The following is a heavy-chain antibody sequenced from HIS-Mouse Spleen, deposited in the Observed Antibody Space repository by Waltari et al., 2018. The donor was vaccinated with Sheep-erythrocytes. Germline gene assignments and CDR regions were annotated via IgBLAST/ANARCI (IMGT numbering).Heavy chain of an antibody. D-gene: IGHD1-7*01. CDR1: GFTFSSYW. CDR3: ARAVAGTPDAFDI. V-gene: IGHV3-7*01. Sequence: EVQLVEAGGGLVQLGGSLGLSWAAAGFTFSSYWMGWVRQAPGKGLEWVANIKQDGSEKYYVDSVKGRFTISRDNAKNSLYLQMNSLRAEDTAVYYCARAVAGTPDAFDIWGQGTMVTVSS. CDR2: IKQDGSEK. J-gene: IGHJ3*02.